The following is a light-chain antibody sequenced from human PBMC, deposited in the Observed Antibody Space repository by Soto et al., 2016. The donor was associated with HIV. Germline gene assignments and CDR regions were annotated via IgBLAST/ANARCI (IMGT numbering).Light chain of an antibody. CDR2: KAS. V-gene: IGKV1-5*03. Sequence: DIQMTQSPSTLSASVGDRVTITCRASQDITTWLAWYQQKPGKPPNLLIYKASNLQNGVPSRFSGSGSGTEFTLSINSLQPDDFATYYCQQFGNKPYTFGQGTKLGIK. CDR1: QDITTW. CDR3: QQFGNKPYT. J-gene: IGKJ2*01.